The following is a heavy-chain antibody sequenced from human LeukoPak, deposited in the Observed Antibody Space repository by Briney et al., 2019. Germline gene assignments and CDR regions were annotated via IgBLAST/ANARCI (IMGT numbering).Heavy chain of an antibody. Sequence: ASVKVSCKASGYTFTGYYIHWVRQAPGQGLEWMGWINPNSGGTNYAQKFQGRVTMTRDTSISTAYMELSRLRSDDTAVYYCARDPSSGSHLWGQGTLVTVSS. CDR1: GYTFTGYY. CDR2: INPNSGGT. V-gene: IGHV1-2*02. CDR3: ARDPSSGSHL. D-gene: IGHD3-22*01. J-gene: IGHJ4*02.